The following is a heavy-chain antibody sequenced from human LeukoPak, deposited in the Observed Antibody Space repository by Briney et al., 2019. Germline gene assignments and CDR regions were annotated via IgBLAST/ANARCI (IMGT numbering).Heavy chain of an antibody. J-gene: IGHJ4*02. CDR1: GFTFSSYW. V-gene: IGHV3-7*01. Sequence: GGSLRLSCAASGFTFSSYWMSWVRQAPGKGLEWVANIKQDGSEKFYVDSVKGRFTISRDNAKNSLYLQMNNLRAEDTAVYYCARVAKVAMIVVVITDYYFDYWGQATLVTVSS. CDR3: ARVAKVAMIVVVITDYYFDY. D-gene: IGHD3-22*01. CDR2: IKQDGSEK.